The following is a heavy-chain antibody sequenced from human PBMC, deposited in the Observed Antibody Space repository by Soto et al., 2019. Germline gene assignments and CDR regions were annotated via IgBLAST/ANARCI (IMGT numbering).Heavy chain of an antibody. J-gene: IGHJ4*02. CDR2: VFYTGFT. D-gene: IGHD1-20*01. V-gene: IGHV4-39*01. CDR3: ATSQKGYNWNYFDH. Sequence: SETLSLTCAVSGASISGSYYYWAWLRQSPGKGPEWIESVFYTGFTSYNPSLESRVSVSVDTSKSQFSLKLSAVTAADTAVYYCATSQKGYNWNYFDHWGQGALVTVSS. CDR1: GASISGSYYY.